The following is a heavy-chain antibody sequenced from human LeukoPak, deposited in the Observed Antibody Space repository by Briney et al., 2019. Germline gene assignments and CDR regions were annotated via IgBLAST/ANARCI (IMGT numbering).Heavy chain of an antibody. CDR1: GFTFSDYY. D-gene: IGHD2-15*01. CDR3: ATVVAATFNAFDI. V-gene: IGHV3-11*01. Sequence: GGSLRLSCAASGFTFSDYYMSWIRQAPGKGLEWVSYISSSGSTIYYADSVKGRFTISRDNAKNSLYLHMNSLRAEDTAVYYCATVVAATFNAFDIWGQGTMVTVSS. CDR2: ISSSGSTI. J-gene: IGHJ3*02.